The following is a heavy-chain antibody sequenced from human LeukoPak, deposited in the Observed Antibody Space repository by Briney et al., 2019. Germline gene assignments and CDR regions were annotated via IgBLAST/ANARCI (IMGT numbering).Heavy chain of an antibody. CDR3: AELGITMIGGV. J-gene: IGHJ6*04. CDR1: GFTFSSFS. V-gene: IGHV3-48*04. Sequence: GGSLRLSCAASGFTFSSFSMNWVRQAPGKGLEWVSYISSSSNMIYYADSMKGRFTISRDNAKNSLYLQMNSLRAEDTAVYYCAELGITMIGGVWGKGTTVTISS. D-gene: IGHD3-10*02. CDR2: ISSSSNMI.